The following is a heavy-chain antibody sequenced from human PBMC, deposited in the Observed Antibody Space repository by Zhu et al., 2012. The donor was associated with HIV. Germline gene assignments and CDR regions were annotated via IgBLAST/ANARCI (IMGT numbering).Heavy chain of an antibody. Sequence: QVQLQQWGAGLLKPSETLSLTCAVYGGPAYGGSLSIFYWSWIRQPPGKGLEWIGEINHSGSTNYNASLKSRVIISADTSKNQFSLKLKSVTAADTAVYYCARGPVAGSSPIDHWGQGNPGHRLL. D-gene: IGHD6-19*01. J-gene: IGHJ4*02. V-gene: IGHV4-34*01. CDR3: ARGPVAGSSPIDH. CDR1: GGPAYGGSLSIFY. CDR2: INHSGST.